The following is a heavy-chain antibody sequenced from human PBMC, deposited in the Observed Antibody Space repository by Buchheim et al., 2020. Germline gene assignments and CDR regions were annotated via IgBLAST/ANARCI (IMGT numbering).Heavy chain of an antibody. D-gene: IGHD2-15*01. CDR2: ISSSGSTI. J-gene: IGHJ4*02. Sequence: EVQLVESGGGLVQPGGSLRLSCAASGFTFSSYEMNWVRQAPGKGLEWVSYISSSGSTIYYADSVKGRFTISRDNAKHSLYLQMNSLRAEDTAVYYCARDPRYCSGGSCYPDYWGQGTL. CDR1: GFTFSSYE. CDR3: ARDPRYCSGGSCYPDY. V-gene: IGHV3-48*03.